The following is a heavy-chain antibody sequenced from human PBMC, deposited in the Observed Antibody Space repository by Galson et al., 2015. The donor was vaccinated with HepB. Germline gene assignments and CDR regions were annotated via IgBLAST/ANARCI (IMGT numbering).Heavy chain of an antibody. D-gene: IGHD4-11*01. J-gene: IGHJ6*02. CDR2: IYYSGST. V-gene: IGHV4-59*01. Sequence: SETLSLTCTVSGGSISSYYWSWIRQPPGKGLEWIGYIYYSGSTNYNPSLKSRVTISVDTSKNQFSLKLSSVTAADTAVYYCARDTVTKLGRIYYYYGMDVWGQGTTVTVSS. CDR1: GGSISSYY. CDR3: ARDTVTKLGRIYYYYGMDV.